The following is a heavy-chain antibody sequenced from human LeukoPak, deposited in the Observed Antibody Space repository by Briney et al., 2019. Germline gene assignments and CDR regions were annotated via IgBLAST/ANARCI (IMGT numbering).Heavy chain of an antibody. V-gene: IGHV3-9*01. Sequence: GRSLRLSCAASGFTFDDYAMHWVRHAPGKGLEWVSGISWNGGSIGYADSVKGRFTISRDNAKNSLYPQMNSLRAEDTALYYCAKDAYYYDSSGYSPFDYWGQGTLVTVSS. CDR3: AKDAYYYDSSGYSPFDY. D-gene: IGHD3-22*01. CDR1: GFTFDDYA. J-gene: IGHJ4*02. CDR2: ISWNGGSI.